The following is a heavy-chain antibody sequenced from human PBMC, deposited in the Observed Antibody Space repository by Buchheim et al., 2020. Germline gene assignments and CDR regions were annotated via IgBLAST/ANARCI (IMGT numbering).Heavy chain of an antibody. Sequence: EVQLVDSGGGLVQPGESLRLSCAASGFSFSGYAMSWVRQAPGKGLEWVSSISGSGATTFNADSVQGRFTIPRDNSKNMLYIQMNSLRAEDTAVYFCAKGSRGYTNYYFDYWGQGTL. CDR3: AKGSRGYTNYYFDY. V-gene: IGHV3-23*04. CDR2: ISGSGATT. D-gene: IGHD4-11*01. CDR1: GFSFSGYA. J-gene: IGHJ4*02.